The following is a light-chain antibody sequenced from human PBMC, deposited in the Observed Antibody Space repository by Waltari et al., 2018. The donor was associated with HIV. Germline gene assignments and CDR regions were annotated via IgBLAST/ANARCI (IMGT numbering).Light chain of an antibody. V-gene: IGLV5-45*02. J-gene: IGLJ3*02. CDR1: SGINVGTYT. CDR2: YKSDSDK. Sequence: QAVLTQPSSLSASPGASASLTCTLRSGINVGTYTINWHQQKPGSPPQYLLRYKSDSDKQQGSGVPSRFSGSKDASANAGILLISGLQSEDEADYYCMIWYSSAGVFGGGTKLTVL. CDR3: MIWYSSAGV.